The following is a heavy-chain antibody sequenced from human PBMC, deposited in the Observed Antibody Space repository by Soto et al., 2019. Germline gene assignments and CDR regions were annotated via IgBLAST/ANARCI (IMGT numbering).Heavy chain of an antibody. CDR1: GGTFSSYA. CDR3: ASGVGYSGYEKYYYYYYYMDV. Sequence: ASVKVSCKASGGTFSSYAISWVRQAPGQGLEWMGGIIPIFGTANYAQKFQGRVTITADESTSTAYMELSSLRSEDTAVYYCASGVGYSGYEKYYYYYYYMDVWGKGTTVTVSS. D-gene: IGHD5-12*01. CDR2: IIPIFGTA. V-gene: IGHV1-69*13. J-gene: IGHJ6*03.